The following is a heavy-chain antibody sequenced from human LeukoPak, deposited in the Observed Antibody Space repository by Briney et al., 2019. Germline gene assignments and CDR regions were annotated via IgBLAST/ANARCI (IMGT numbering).Heavy chain of an antibody. CDR2: ISCSRSYI. J-gene: IGHJ4*02. V-gene: IGHV3-21*01. D-gene: IGHD2-15*01. Sequence: WGSLRLSCAASGFTFSGYSMNWVRQAPGKGLEWASSISCSRSYIYYADSVKGRFTISRDNATNSLYLQMNSLRAEDTAVYYCARVSVVVAAASDYWGQGTLVTVSP. CDR3: ARVSVVVAAASDY. CDR1: GFTFSGYS.